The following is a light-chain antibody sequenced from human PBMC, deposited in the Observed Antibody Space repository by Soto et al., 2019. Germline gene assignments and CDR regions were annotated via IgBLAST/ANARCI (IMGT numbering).Light chain of an antibody. CDR3: CSYAASNTFV. CDR1: SSDVGGYNY. V-gene: IGLV2-11*01. J-gene: IGLJ1*01. Sequence: QSALTQPRSVSGSPGQSVTISCTGTSSDVGGYNYVSWYQQYSGKAPEVMIYDVSKRPSGVPDRFSGSKSGNTASLTISGLQAEDEADYYCCSYAASNTFVFGTGTKVTVL. CDR2: DVS.